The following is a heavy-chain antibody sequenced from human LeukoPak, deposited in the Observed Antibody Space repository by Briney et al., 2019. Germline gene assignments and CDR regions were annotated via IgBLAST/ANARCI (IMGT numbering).Heavy chain of an antibody. Sequence: GGSLRLSCAASGFTFSSYTMSWVRQAPGMGLEWVSSILSSSSNIYYADSVKGRFTISRDNAKNSLYLQVNSLRAEDTAVYYCARGFNYFDYWGQGTLVTVSS. CDR1: GFTFSSYT. V-gene: IGHV3-21*01. CDR2: ILSSSSNI. CDR3: ARGFNYFDY. J-gene: IGHJ4*02.